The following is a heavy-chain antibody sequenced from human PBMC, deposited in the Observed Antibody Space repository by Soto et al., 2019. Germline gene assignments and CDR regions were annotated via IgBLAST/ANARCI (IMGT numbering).Heavy chain of an antibody. CDR1: GFTFSSYA. D-gene: IGHD6-13*01. CDR2: ISGSGGST. J-gene: IGHJ4*02. V-gene: IGHV3-23*01. Sequence: GGSLRLSCAASGFTFSSYAMSWVRQAPGKGLEWVSAISGSGGSTYYADSVKGRFTISRDNSKNTLYLQMNSLRAEDTAVYYCAKVRTTRLLGSWPTDYWGQGTLVTVSS. CDR3: AKVRTTRLLGSWPTDY.